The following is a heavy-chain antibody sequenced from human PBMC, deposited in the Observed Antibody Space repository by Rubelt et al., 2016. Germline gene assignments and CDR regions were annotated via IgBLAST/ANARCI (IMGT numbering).Heavy chain of an antibody. Sequence: QVQLQESGPGLVKPSETLSLTCTVSGGSISSYYWSWIRQPAGKGLEWIGRIYTSGSTNYNPHGRGRGTMSVDTSKNQFSLKLSSVTAADTAVYDCARHLLQDYDYYGMDVWGQGTTVTVSS. V-gene: IGHV4-4*07. CDR2: IYTSGST. CDR3: ARHLLQDYDYYGMDV. J-gene: IGHJ6*02. D-gene: IGHD1-26*01. CDR1: GGSISSYY.